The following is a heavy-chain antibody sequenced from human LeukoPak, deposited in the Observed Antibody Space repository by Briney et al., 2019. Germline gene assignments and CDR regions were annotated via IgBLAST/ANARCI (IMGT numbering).Heavy chain of an antibody. J-gene: IGHJ4*02. CDR2: IWYDGSNK. D-gene: IGHD6-13*01. V-gene: IGHV3-33*06. CDR3: AKPPPQPIFSQQLPEYYFDY. CDR1: GFTFSSYG. Sequence: PGGSLRLSCAASGFTFSSYGMHWVRQAPGKGLEWVAVIWYDGSNKYYADSVKGRFTISRDNSKNTLYLQMNSLRAEDTAVYYCAKPPPQPIFSQQLPEYYFDYWGQGTLVTVSS.